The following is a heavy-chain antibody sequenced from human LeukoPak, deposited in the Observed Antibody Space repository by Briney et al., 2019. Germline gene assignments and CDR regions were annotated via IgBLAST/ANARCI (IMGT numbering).Heavy chain of an antibody. D-gene: IGHD3-10*01. J-gene: IGHJ5*02. CDR1: GFTFSSYS. CDR3: AKDSGDIWFGELLSWFDP. CDR2: ISSSSSYI. Sequence: GGSLRLSCAASGFTFSSYSMNWVRQAPGKGLEWVSSISSSSSYIYYADSVKGRFTISRDNSKNTLYLQMNSLRAEDTAVYYCAKDSGDIWFGELLSWFDPWGQGTLVTVSS. V-gene: IGHV3-21*01.